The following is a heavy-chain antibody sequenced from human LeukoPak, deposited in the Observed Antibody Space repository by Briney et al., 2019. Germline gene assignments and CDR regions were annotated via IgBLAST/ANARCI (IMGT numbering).Heavy chain of an antibody. CDR3: ARDVRRVVPALNWFNP. CDR1: GGSISSSSYY. V-gene: IGHV4-39*07. J-gene: IGHJ5*02. CDR2: IYYSGST. D-gene: IGHD2-2*01. Sequence: SETLSLTCTVSGGSISSSSYYWGWIRQPPGKGLEWIGSIYYSGSTYYNPSLKSRVTISVDTSKNQFSLKLSSVTAADTAVYYCARDVRRVVPALNWFNPWGQGTLVTVSS.